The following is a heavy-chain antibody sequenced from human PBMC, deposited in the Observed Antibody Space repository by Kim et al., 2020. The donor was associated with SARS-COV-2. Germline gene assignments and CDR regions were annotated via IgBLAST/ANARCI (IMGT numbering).Heavy chain of an antibody. J-gene: IGHJ6*02. V-gene: IGHV4-31*03. CDR1: GGSISSGGYS. Sequence: SETLSLTCTVSGGSISSGGYSWSWIRQHPGKGLEWIGYIYYSGRTYYNPSLKSRVTISVDTSKNQFSLKLSSVTAADTAVYYCARDRYYYDSSGYYYYGMDVWGQGTTVTVSS. D-gene: IGHD3-22*01. CDR2: IYYSGRT. CDR3: ARDRYYYDSSGYYYYGMDV.